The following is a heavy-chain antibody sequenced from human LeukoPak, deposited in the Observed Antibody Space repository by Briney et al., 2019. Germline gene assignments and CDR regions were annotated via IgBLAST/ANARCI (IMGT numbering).Heavy chain of an antibody. CDR1: GGSIGSYY. J-gene: IGHJ4*02. CDR3: ARDRGDGYYSCFDY. D-gene: IGHD5-24*01. Sequence: SETLSLTCTVSGGSIGSYYWSWIRQPPGKGLEWIGYIYYSGSTNYNPSLKSRVTISVDTSKNQFSLKLSSVTAADTAVYYCARDRGDGYYSCFDYWGQGTLVTVSS. CDR2: IYYSGST. V-gene: IGHV4-59*01.